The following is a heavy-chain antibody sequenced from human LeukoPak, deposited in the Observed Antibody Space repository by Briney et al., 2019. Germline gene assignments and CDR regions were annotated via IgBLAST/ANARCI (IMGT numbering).Heavy chain of an antibody. CDR3: AREILWSGYYSSHFDY. J-gene: IGHJ4*02. D-gene: IGHD3-3*01. CDR2: IYYSGST. Sequence: PSETLSLTCTVSGGSLSSYYWSWIRQPPGKELESIGYIYYSGSTNYNPSLKSRVTISIDTSKNQFSLKLTSVTAADTAVYFCAREILWSGYYSSHFDYWGQGTLVTVCS. V-gene: IGHV4-59*01. CDR1: GGSLSSYY.